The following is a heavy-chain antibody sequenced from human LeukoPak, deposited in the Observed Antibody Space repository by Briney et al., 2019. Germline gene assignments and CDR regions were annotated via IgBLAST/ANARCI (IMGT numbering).Heavy chain of an antibody. J-gene: IGHJ4*02. CDR3: ARGGGSYSGSYSRAFDY. V-gene: IGHV4-59*01. CDR2: IYYSGSI. CDR1: GGSISSYY. Sequence: SETLSLTCTVSGGSISSYYWSWIRQPPGKGLEWIGYIYYSGSINYNPSLKSRVTISVDTSKNQFSLKLSSVTAADTAVYYCARGGGSYSGSYSRAFDYWGQGTLVTVSS. D-gene: IGHD1-26*01.